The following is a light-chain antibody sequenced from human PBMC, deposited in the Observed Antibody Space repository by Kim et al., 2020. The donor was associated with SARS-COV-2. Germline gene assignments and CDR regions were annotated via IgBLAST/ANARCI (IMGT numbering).Light chain of an antibody. Sequence: SSELTQDPAVSVALGQTVRITCQGDSLRSYYASRYQQKPGQAPLLVIYGKNNRPSGIPDRFSGSSSGNTASLTITGAQAEDEADYYCKSRDSSGKVVFGGGTKLTVL. CDR3: KSRDSSGKVV. J-gene: IGLJ2*01. CDR1: SLRSYY. CDR2: GKN. V-gene: IGLV3-19*01.